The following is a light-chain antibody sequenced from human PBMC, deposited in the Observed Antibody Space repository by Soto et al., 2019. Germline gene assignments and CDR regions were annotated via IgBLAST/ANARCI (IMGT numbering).Light chain of an antibody. CDR2: GVT. CDR3: SSFTSNRIYV. CDR1: HNDIGTYDY. Sequence: QSALTQPTSVSGSPGQSISISCTGNHNDIGTYDYVSWYQQHPGRAPRLLIHGVTTRASGISDRFSASKSGLTASLTISGIQPEDEADYYCSSFTSNRIYVFGPGTKLTVL. J-gene: IGLJ1*01. V-gene: IGLV2-14*03.